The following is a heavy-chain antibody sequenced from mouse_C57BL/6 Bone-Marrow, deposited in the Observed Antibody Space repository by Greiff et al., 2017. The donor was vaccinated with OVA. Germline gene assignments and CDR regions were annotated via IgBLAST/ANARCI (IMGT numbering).Heavy chain of an antibody. Sequence: QVQLKQSGAELARPGASVKLSCKASGYTFTSYGISWVKQRTGQGLEWIGEIYPRSGNTYYNEKFKGKATLTADKSSSTAYMELRSLTSEDSAVYFCASPLLTFSGYWGQGTTLTVSS. CDR3: ASPLLTFSGY. CDR1: GYTFTSYG. CDR2: IYPRSGNT. J-gene: IGHJ2*01. V-gene: IGHV1-81*01. D-gene: IGHD1-3*01.